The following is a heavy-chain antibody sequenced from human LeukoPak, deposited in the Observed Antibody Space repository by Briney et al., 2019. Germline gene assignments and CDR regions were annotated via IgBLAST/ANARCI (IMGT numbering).Heavy chain of an antibody. D-gene: IGHD6-13*01. V-gene: IGHV4-34*01. CDR3: ASRDSSSWLFDY. Sequence: SETLSLTCAVYGGSFSGYYWSWIRHPPRKGLEWIGEINHSGSTNYNPSLKSRVTISVDTSKNQFSLKLSSVTAADTAVYYCASRDSSSWLFDYWGQGTLVTASS. J-gene: IGHJ4*02. CDR2: INHSGST. CDR1: GGSFSGYY.